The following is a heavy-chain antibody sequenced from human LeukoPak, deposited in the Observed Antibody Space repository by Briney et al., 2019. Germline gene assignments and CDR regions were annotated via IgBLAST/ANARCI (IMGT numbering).Heavy chain of an antibody. J-gene: IGHJ4*02. CDR3: AGDSTSYYDFWSGYYPASLDY. V-gene: IGHV3-66*01. CDR2: IYSGDST. D-gene: IGHD3-3*01. Sequence: GGSLRLSCAASGFTVSSYHMIWVRQAPGKGLEWVSIIYSGDSTYYADSVKGRFTISRDNSKNTVYLQMNSLRAEDTAVYHCAGDSTSYYDFWSGYYPASLDYWGQGTLVTVSS. CDR1: GFTVSSYH.